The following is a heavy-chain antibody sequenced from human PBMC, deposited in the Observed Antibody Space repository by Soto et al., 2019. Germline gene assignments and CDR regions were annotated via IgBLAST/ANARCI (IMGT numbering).Heavy chain of an antibody. CDR3: AREGSGNYDFWSGYKPINWFDP. Sequence: SQTLSLTCAISGDSVSSNSAAWNWIRQSPSRGLEWLGRTYYRSKWYNDYAVSVKSRITINPDTSKNQFSLQLNSVTPEDTAVYYCAREGSGNYDFWSGYKPINWFDPWGQGTLVTVSS. J-gene: IGHJ5*02. D-gene: IGHD3-3*01. V-gene: IGHV6-1*01. CDR2: TYYRSKWYN. CDR1: GDSVSSNSAA.